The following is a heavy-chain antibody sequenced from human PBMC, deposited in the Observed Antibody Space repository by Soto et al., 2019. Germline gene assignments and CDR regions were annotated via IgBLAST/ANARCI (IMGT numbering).Heavy chain of an antibody. CDR2: IYYSGST. Sequence: SETLSLTCTVSGGSVSSGSYYWSWIRQPPGKGLEWIGYIYYSGSTNYNPSLKSRVTISVDTSKNQFSLKLSSVTAADTAVYYCARYVGYCSGGSCYSSYFDYWGQGTLVTV. J-gene: IGHJ4*02. CDR3: ARYVGYCSGGSCYSSYFDY. CDR1: GGSVSSGSYY. D-gene: IGHD2-15*01. V-gene: IGHV4-61*01.